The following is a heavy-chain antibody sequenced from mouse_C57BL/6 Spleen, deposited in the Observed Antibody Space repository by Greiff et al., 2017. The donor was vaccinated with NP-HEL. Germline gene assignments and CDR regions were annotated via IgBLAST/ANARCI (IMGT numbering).Heavy chain of an antibody. CDR1: GYTFTSYW. V-gene: IGHV1-69*01. J-gene: IGHJ3*01. CDR3: ARCKGTWFAY. Sequence: QVQLQQPGAELVMPGASVKLSCKASGYTFTSYWMHWVKQRPGQGLEWIGEIDPSDSYTNYNQKFKGKSTLTVDKSSSTAYMQLSSLTSEDSAVYYCARCKGTWFAYWGQGTLVTVSA. CDR2: IDPSDSYT.